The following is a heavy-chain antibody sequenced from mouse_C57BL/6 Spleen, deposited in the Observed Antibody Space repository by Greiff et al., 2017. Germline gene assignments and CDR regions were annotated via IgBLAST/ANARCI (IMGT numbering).Heavy chain of an antibody. J-gene: IGHJ4*01. V-gene: IGHV5-4*01. CDR2: ISDGGSYT. CDR1: GFTFSSYA. Sequence: VQLQQSGGGLVKPGGSLKLSCAASGFTFSSYAMSWVRQTPEKRLEWVATISDGGSYTYYPDNVKGRFTISRDNAKNNLYLQMSHLKSEVTAMYYCARGGEDAMDYWGQGTSVTVSS. CDR3: ARGGEDAMDY.